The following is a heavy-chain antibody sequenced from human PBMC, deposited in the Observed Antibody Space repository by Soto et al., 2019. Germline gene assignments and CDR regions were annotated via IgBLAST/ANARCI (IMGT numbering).Heavy chain of an antibody. V-gene: IGHV4-30-4*08. Sequence: QVQLQESGPGLVKPSETLSLTCTVSGGSISSGDYYWTWIRQPPGKGLEWLGYIYYDGTTYYNPSLKSRLTMSMDTSKNPFSLKLNSLTAADTAVYYCARDRRWLSRGPNNWFDPWGQGTLVTVSS. D-gene: IGHD2-21*01. J-gene: IGHJ5*02. CDR2: IYYDGTT. CDR1: GGSISSGDYY. CDR3: ARDRRWLSRGPNNWFDP.